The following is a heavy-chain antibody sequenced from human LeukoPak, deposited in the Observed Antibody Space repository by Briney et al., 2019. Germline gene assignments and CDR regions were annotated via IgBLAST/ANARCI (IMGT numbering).Heavy chain of an antibody. CDR1: GFTFSSYW. CDR2: ISYDGSNK. Sequence: AGGSLRLSCAASGFTFSSYWMHWVRQAPGKGLEWVAVISYDGSNKYYADSVKGRFTISRDNSKNTLYLQMNSLRAEDTAVYYCAREGEGNGAFDIWGQGTMVTVSS. D-gene: IGHD1-26*01. J-gene: IGHJ3*02. CDR3: AREGEGNGAFDI. V-gene: IGHV3-30*03.